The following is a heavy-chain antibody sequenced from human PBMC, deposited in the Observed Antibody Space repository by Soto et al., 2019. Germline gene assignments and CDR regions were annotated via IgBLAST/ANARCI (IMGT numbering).Heavy chain of an antibody. Sequence: SETLSLTCTVSGGSISSYYWSWFRQPPGKGLEWIGYIYYSGSTNYNPSLKSRVTISVDTSKNQFSLKLSSVTAADTAVYYCARRYGDYFDVWGQGTLVNVSS. D-gene: IGHD4-17*01. CDR3: ARRYGDYFDV. CDR1: GGSISSYY. J-gene: IGHJ4*02. V-gene: IGHV4-59*08. CDR2: IYYSGST.